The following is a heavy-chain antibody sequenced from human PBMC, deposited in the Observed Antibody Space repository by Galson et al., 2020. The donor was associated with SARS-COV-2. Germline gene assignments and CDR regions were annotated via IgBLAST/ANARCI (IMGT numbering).Heavy chain of an antibody. Sequence: SGHTLVKPTQTLTLTCTFSGFSLSTSGVGVGWIRQPPGKALEWLALIYWDDDKRYSPSLKSRLTITKDTSKNQVVLTMTNMDPVDTATYYCAHMDILTGYYNYHFDYWGQGTLVTVSS. J-gene: IGHJ4*02. CDR1: GFSLSTSGVG. CDR3: AHMDILTGYYNYHFDY. D-gene: IGHD3-9*01. V-gene: IGHV2-5*02. CDR2: IYWDDDK.